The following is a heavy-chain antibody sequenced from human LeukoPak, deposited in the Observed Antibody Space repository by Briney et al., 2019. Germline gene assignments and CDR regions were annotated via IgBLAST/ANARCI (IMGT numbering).Heavy chain of an antibody. Sequence: SETLSLTCTVSGGSISSSSYYWGWIRQPPGTGLEWIGSIYYSGSTYYNPSLKSRVTISADTSKNQFSLKLSSVTAADTAVYYCARRMVRGGYFDYWGQGTLVTVSS. J-gene: IGHJ4*02. CDR2: IYYSGST. D-gene: IGHD3-10*01. V-gene: IGHV4-39*07. CDR3: ARRMVRGGYFDY. CDR1: GGSISSSSYY.